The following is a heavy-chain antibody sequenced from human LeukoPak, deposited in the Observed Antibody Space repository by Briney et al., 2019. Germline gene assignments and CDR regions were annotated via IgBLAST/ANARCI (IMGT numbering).Heavy chain of an antibody. D-gene: IGHD4-17*01. Sequence: ASVKVSCKASGYTFIGYYIHWVRQAPGQGLEWMGWINPNSGDINYAQKFQGRVTMTRDTSISTAYMELSSLRSEDMAVYYCARDRAPKTVTSEVDAFDIWGQGTMVTVSS. CDR1: GYTFIGYY. CDR3: ARDRAPKTVTSEVDAFDI. V-gene: IGHV1-2*02. J-gene: IGHJ3*02. CDR2: INPNSGDI.